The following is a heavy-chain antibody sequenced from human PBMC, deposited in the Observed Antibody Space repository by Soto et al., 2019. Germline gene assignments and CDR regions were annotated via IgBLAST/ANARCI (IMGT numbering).Heavy chain of an antibody. Sequence: PSETLSLTCTVSGGSITNYYWNWIRQTPGKGLEWIADFFYSGITNSNPSLRSRVTISVDRSKNQFSLKLSSVTAADTAVYYCARVNYYGSGNYDESWFDHWGQGTLVTVSS. CDR2: FFYSGIT. V-gene: IGHV4-59*12. CDR3: ARVNYYGSGNYDESWFDH. D-gene: IGHD3-10*01. CDR1: GGSITNYY. J-gene: IGHJ5*02.